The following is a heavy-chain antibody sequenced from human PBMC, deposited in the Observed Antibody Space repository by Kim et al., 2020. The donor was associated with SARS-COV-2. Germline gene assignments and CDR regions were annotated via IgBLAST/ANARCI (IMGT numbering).Heavy chain of an antibody. CDR3: AKGREFHYYGLGSAFD. CDR2: ISNTGRAT. D-gene: IGHD3-10*01. J-gene: IGHJ4*01. CDR1: GLTFGNYA. V-gene: IGHV3-23*01. Sequence: GGSLRLSCTASGLTFGNYAIIWVRQAPGKGLEWVSIISNTGRATDYPDSVKGRFIISRDNSKNTLYLQMNNLRAEDTAMYYCAKGREFHYYGLGSAFD.